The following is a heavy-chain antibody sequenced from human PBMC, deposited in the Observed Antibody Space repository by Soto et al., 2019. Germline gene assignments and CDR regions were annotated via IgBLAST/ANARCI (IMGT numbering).Heavy chain of an antibody. CDR2: VSNSGSST. D-gene: IGHD2-2*01. CDR3: AKHSRETTTCCGED. V-gene: IGHV3-23*01. Sequence: GGSLRLSCAASGFTFRDYAMSWVRQAPGRGLEWVSGVSNSGSSTYYADSVKGRFTISRDNSKNTLYLQMNSLRAEDTAVYYCAKHSRETTTCCGEDWGQGT. CDR1: GFTFRDYA. J-gene: IGHJ4*02.